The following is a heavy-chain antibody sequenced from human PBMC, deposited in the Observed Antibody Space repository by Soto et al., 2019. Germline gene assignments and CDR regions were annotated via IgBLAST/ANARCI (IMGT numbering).Heavy chain of an antibody. CDR2: ISSSGSTI. CDR1: GFTFSDYY. Sequence: GGSLRLSCAASGFTFSDYYMSWIRQAPGKGLEWVSYISSSGSTIYYADSVKGRFTISRDNAKNSLYLQMNSLRAEDTAVYYCATCDYEGGYYYYGMDVWGQGTTVTVS. D-gene: IGHD4-17*01. J-gene: IGHJ6*02. V-gene: IGHV3-11*01. CDR3: ATCDYEGGYYYYGMDV.